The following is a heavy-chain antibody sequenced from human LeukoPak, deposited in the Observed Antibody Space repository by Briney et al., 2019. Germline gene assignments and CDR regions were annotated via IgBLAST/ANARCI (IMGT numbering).Heavy chain of an antibody. CDR3: ARGGDYYGSGSYYAFDP. Sequence: SETLSLTCTVSGGSISSYYWSWSRQPPGKGLEWIGYIYYSGSTNYNPSLKSRVTISVDTSKNQFSLKLSSVTAADTAVYYCARGGDYYGSGSYYAFDPWGQGTLVTVSS. V-gene: IGHV4-59*01. CDR1: GGSISSYY. J-gene: IGHJ5*02. D-gene: IGHD3-10*01. CDR2: IYYSGST.